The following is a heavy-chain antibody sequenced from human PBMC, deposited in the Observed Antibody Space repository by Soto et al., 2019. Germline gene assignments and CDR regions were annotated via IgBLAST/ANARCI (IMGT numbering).Heavy chain of an antibody. CDR1: GFTVSSNY. CDR3: ASPSTIAARSQSHYYYYGMDV. J-gene: IGHJ6*02. Sequence: GGSLRLSCAASGFTVSSNYMSWVRQAPGKGLERVSVIYSGGSTYYADSVKGRFTISRDNSKNTLYLQMNSLRAEDTAVYYCASPSTIAARSQSHYYYYGMDVWGQGTTVTVSS. CDR2: IYSGGST. V-gene: IGHV3-53*01. D-gene: IGHD6-6*01.